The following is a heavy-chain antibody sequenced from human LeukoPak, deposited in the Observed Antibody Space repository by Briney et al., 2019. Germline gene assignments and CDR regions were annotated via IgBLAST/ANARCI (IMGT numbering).Heavy chain of an antibody. CDR3: AGSYSGSALDYFDY. CDR1: GYTFTGYY. J-gene: IGHJ4*02. D-gene: IGHD1-26*01. Sequence: ASVKVSCKASGYTFTGYYMHWVRQAPGQGLEWMGWINPNSGGTNYAQKFQGRVTMTRDTSISTAYMELSRLRSDDTAVYYCAGSYSGSALDYFDYWGQGTLVTVSS. CDR2: INPNSGGT. V-gene: IGHV1-2*02.